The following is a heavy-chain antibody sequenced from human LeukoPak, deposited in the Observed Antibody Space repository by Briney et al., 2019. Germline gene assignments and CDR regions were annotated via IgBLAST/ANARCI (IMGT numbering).Heavy chain of an antibody. CDR1: GYTFTTYY. CDR2: INPSGGST. V-gene: IGHV1-46*01. Sequence: ASVKVSCKASGYTFTTYYMHWVRQAPGQGLEWMGIINPSGGSTSYARKFQGRVTMTRDTSTSTVYMELSSLRSEDTAVYYCARGDYDSSGPTPLFDYWGQGTLVTVSS. J-gene: IGHJ4*02. CDR3: ARGDYDSSGPTPLFDY. D-gene: IGHD3-22*01.